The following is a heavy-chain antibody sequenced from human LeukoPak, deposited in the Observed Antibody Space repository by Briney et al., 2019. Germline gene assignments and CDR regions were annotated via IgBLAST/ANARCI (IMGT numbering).Heavy chain of an antibody. Sequence: SETLSLTCTVSGVSISSGDYYWSWIRQPPGKGLEWIGYIYYRGNTYYNPSLKSRVTISVDTSNNQFSLKLSSVTAADTALYYCARDYSGYHLLDYWGQGTLVTVSS. CDR2: IYYRGNT. V-gene: IGHV4-30-4*08. CDR1: GVSISSGDYY. J-gene: IGHJ4*02. D-gene: IGHD5-12*01. CDR3: ARDYSGYHLLDY.